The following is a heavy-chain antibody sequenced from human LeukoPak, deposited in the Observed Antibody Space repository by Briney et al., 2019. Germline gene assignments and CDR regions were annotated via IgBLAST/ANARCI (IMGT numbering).Heavy chain of an antibody. Sequence: SETLSLTCTVSGGYIGSYYWSWIRQPAGQGLELIGRIFTSENTDYNPALKTRVTMSVDMSTSQFSLRLTSVTAADTAVYYCAREGDYGDYSKSFYYMDVWGKGTTVTVSS. D-gene: IGHD4-17*01. CDR2: IFTSENT. V-gene: IGHV4-4*07. J-gene: IGHJ6*03. CDR3: AREGDYGDYSKSFYYMDV. CDR1: GGYIGSYY.